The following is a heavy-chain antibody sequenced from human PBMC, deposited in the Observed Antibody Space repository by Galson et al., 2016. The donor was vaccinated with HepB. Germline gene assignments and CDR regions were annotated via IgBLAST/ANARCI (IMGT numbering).Heavy chain of an antibody. CDR2: IYLDTST. J-gene: IGHJ6*03. Sequence: SLRLSCAVSGFTVSRSSMSWVRQAPGMRLEWVSVIYLDTSTYYAGSTYYTDSVKGRFTISRDNSKNTLNLQMDNLRAEDTAVYYCARVTGIASRPGSNYYHYYMDVWGKGTTVTVSS. V-gene: IGHV3-23*03. CDR1: GFTVSRSS. CDR3: ARVTGIASRPGSNYYHYYMDV. D-gene: IGHD6-6*01.